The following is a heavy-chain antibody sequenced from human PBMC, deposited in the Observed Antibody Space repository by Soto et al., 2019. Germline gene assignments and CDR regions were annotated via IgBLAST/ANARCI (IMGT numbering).Heavy chain of an antibody. CDR3: AGTEPNLAYCGGDCTRAIDAFDI. V-gene: IGHV4-59*01. D-gene: IGHD2-21*02. CDR1: GGSISSYY. Sequence: SETLSLTCTVSGGSISSYYWSWIRQPPGKGLEWIGYIYYSGSTNYNPSLKSRVTISVDTSKNQFSLKLSSVTAADTAVYYCAGTEPNLAYCGGDCTRAIDAFDIWGQGTMVTVSS. CDR2: IYYSGST. J-gene: IGHJ3*02.